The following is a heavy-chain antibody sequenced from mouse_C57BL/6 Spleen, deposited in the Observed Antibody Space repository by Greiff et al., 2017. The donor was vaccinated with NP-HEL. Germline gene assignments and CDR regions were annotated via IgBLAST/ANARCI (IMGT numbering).Heavy chain of an antibody. Sequence: VQLKQSGAELVKPGASVKLSCTASGFNIKDYYMHWVKQRTEQGLEWIGRIDPEDGETKYAPKFQGKATITADTSSNTAYLQLSSLTSADTAVYDCASGWDVGYLDYWGQGTTLTVSS. D-gene: IGHD4-1*01. J-gene: IGHJ2*01. V-gene: IGHV14-2*01. CDR3: ASGWDVGYLDY. CDR2: IDPEDGET. CDR1: GFNIKDYY.